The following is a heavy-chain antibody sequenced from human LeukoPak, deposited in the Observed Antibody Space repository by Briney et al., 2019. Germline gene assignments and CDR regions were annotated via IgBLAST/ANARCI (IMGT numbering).Heavy chain of an antibody. CDR3: ARDSAVVPAADPNYYYGMDV. J-gene: IGHJ6*02. V-gene: IGHV3-7*01. CDR1: GFTFSSYW. Sequence: GSLRLSCAASGFTFSSYWMSWVRQAPGKGLEGVANIKHDGSEKYYVDSVKGRFTISRDNAKNSLYLQMNSLRAEDTAVYYYARDSAVVPAADPNYYYGMDVWGQGTTVTVSS. CDR2: IKHDGSEK. D-gene: IGHD2-2*01.